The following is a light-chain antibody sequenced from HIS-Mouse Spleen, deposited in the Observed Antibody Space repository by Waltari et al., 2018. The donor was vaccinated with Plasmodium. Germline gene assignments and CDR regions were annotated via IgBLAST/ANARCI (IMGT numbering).Light chain of an antibody. CDR2: RNN. CDR1: SSNIGSNY. J-gene: IGLJ3*02. V-gene: IGLV1-47*01. Sequence: QSALTQPPSASGTPGQRVTISCSGSSSNIGSNYVYWYQQLPGTAPKLLIYRNNRRPYGVPYRFPGSKSGTSASLTSSGLQAEDEADYYCSSYTSSSTDWVFGGGTKLTVL. CDR3: SSYTSSSTDWV.